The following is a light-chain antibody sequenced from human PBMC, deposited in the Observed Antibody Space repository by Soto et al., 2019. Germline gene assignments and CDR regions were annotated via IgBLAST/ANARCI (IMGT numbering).Light chain of an antibody. J-gene: IGKJ2*01. CDR1: QSISSY. V-gene: IGKV1-39*01. CDR2: GAS. CDR3: QQSYSTPMYT. Sequence: DIQMTQSPSSLSASVGDRVTITCRASQSISSYLNWYQQKPGKAPKLLIYGASSLQSGVPSRFRGSGSGTEFTLTISSLQPEDFATYYCQQSYSTPMYTFGQGTKLEIK.